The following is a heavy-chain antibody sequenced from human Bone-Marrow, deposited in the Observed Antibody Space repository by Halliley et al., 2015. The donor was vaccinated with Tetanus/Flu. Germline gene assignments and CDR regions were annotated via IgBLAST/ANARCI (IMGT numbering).Heavy chain of an antibody. Sequence: GLEWGGWISVYNGHTNYAQKFQDRVTMTADTYTNTAYMELRSLRYDDTAVFYCARESGDWDYWGQGTLVTVSS. CDR3: ARESGDWDY. J-gene: IGHJ4*02. D-gene: IGHD7-27*01. V-gene: IGHV1-18*01. CDR2: ISVYNGHT.